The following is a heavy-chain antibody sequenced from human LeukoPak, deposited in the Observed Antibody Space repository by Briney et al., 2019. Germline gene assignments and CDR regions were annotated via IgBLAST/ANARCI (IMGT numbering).Heavy chain of an antibody. CDR3: ASSNIVVVPAAPYYFDY. CDR2: IYYSGST. V-gene: IGHV4-39*07. J-gene: IGHJ4*02. D-gene: IGHD2-2*01. CDR1: GGSISSSSYY. Sequence: SETLSLTCTVSGGSISSSSYYWGWIRQPPGKGLEWIGSIYYSGSTYYNPSLKSRVTISVDTSKNQFSLKLSSVTAADTAVYYCASSNIVVVPAAPYYFDYWGQGTLVTVSS.